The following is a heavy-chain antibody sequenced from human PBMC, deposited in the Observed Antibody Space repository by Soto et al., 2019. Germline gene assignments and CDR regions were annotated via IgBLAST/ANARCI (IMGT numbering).Heavy chain of an antibody. Sequence: GDSVQVSCKASGYTFTSYGISWVRQAPGQGLEWMGWISAYNGNTNYAQKLQGRVTMTTDTPTSTAYMELRSLRSDDTAVYYCARESFPLYSYYSGIDGWGQGTTVTVSS. V-gene: IGHV1-18*04. CDR1: GYTFTSYG. CDR2: ISAYNGNT. CDR3: ARESFPLYSYYSGIDG. J-gene: IGHJ6*02. D-gene: IGHD2-21*01.